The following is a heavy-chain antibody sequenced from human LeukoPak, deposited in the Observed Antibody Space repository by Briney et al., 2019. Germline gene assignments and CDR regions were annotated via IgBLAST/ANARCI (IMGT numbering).Heavy chain of an antibody. J-gene: IGHJ4*02. Sequence: GGSLRLSCAASGFIFSSYAMSWVRQAPGKGLEWVSSISGVGGSTYYADSVKGRFTISRDNSKNTLYLQMNSLRAEDTAVYYCAKSFYSSSWYVYWGQGTLVTVSS. D-gene: IGHD6-13*01. V-gene: IGHV3-23*01. CDR2: ISGVGGST. CDR3: AKSFYSSSWYVY. CDR1: GFIFSSYA.